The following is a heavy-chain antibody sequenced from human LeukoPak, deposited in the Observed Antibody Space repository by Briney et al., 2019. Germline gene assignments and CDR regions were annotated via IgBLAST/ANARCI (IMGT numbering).Heavy chain of an antibody. CDR3: TRGGGDFFGSGPGDL. V-gene: IGHV3-21*01. CDR2: MSGSGFNI. CDR1: GFTFSSYT. D-gene: IGHD3-10*01. J-gene: IGHJ2*01. Sequence: GGSLRLSCAASGFTFSSYTMDWVRRAPGKGLEWVSCMSGSGFNIYYADSMKGRFTISRDNAKNSLYLQMNSLRAEDTAVYYCTRGGGDFFGSGPGDLWGRGSLVTVSS.